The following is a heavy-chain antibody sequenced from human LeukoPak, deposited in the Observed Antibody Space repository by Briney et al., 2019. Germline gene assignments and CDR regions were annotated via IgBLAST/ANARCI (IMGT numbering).Heavy chain of an antibody. CDR1: GDSVSSNSAA. CDR2: TYYRSKWYN. V-gene: IGHV6-1*01. Sequence: SQTLSLTCAISGDSVSSNSAAWNWIRQSPSRGLEWLGRTYYRSKWYNDYGVSVKSRITINPDTSKNQFSLQLNSVTPEDTAVYYCAIALRYSSGWALDYWGQGTLVTVSS. J-gene: IGHJ4*02. D-gene: IGHD6-19*01. CDR3: AIALRYSSGWALDY.